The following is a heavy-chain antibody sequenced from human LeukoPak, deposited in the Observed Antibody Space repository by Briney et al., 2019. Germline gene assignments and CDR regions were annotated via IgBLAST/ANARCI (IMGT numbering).Heavy chain of an antibody. Sequence: GSLRLSCAASGFTFSSYSMNWVRQAPGKGLEWVSSISSSSSYIYYADSVKGRFTISRDNAKNSLYLQMNSLRAEDTAVYYCARDRGCSGGSCYDGSDYWGQGTLVTVSS. J-gene: IGHJ4*02. D-gene: IGHD2-15*01. CDR2: ISSSSSYI. CDR1: GFTFSSYS. CDR3: ARDRGCSGGSCYDGSDY. V-gene: IGHV3-21*01.